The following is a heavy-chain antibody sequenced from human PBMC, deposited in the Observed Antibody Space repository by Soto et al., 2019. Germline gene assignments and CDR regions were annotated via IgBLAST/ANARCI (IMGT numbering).Heavy chain of an antibody. J-gene: IGHJ3*02. CDR1: GFTFSNYW. V-gene: IGHV3-74*01. CDR2: INGDGSYT. Sequence: EVQLVESGGGLVQPGGSLRLSCAASGFTFSNYWMHWVRQAPEKGLLWVSHINGDGSYTDFADSVKGRFTISRDNAKNTVYLQMQSLRVEDTAVYFCVRTWHGFDIWGPGTMVTVSS. CDR3: VRTWHGFDI.